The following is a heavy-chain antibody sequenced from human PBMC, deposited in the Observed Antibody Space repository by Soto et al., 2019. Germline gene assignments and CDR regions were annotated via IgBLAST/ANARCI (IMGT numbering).Heavy chain of an antibody. CDR2: IWYDGSNK. J-gene: IGHJ5*02. D-gene: IGHD3-16*02. Sequence: ESGGGVVQPGRSLRLSCAASGFTFSSYGMHWVRQAPGKGLEWVAVIWYDGSNKYYADSVKGRFTISRDNSKNTLYLQMNSLRAEDTAVYYCARDGSFGELSSNWFDPWGQGTLVTVSS. CDR3: ARDGSFGELSSNWFDP. CDR1: GFTFSSYG. V-gene: IGHV3-33*01.